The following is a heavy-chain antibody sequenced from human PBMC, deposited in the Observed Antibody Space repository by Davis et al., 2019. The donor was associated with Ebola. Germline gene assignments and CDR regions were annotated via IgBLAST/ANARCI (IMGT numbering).Heavy chain of an antibody. V-gene: IGHV3-11*01. CDR3: ARYYSSGWYGGYYYYYGMDV. CDR2: ISSSGSTI. Sequence: GESLKISCAASGFTFSDYYMSWIRQAPGKGLEWVSYISSSGSTIYYADSVKGRFTISRDNAKNSLYLQMNSLRAEDTAVYYCARYYSSGWYGGYYYYYGMDVWGQGTTVTVSS. CDR1: GFTFSDYY. D-gene: IGHD6-19*01. J-gene: IGHJ6*02.